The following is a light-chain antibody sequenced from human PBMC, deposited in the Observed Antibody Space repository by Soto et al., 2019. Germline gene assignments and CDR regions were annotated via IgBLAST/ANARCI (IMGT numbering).Light chain of an antibody. CDR1: SSDVGSYNL. CDR3: CSYAATSTLVV. CDR2: EGS. J-gene: IGLJ2*01. V-gene: IGLV2-23*01. Sequence: QSALTQPASVSGSPGQSITISCTGTSSDVGSYNLVSWYQHHPGKAPKLMIYEGSKRPSGVSNRFPGSKSGNTASLTISGLQAEDEADYYCCSYAATSTLVVFGGGTKLTVL.